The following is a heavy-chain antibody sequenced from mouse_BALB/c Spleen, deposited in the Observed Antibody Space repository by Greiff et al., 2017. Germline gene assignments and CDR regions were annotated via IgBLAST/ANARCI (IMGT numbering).Heavy chain of an antibody. Sequence: VQGVESGAELAKPGASVKMSCKASGYTFTSYWMHWVKQRPGQGLEWIGYINPSTGYTEYNQKFKDKATLTADKSSSTAYMQLSSLTSEDSAVYYCARGNYGYDVRGAMDYWGQGTSVTVSS. CDR2: INPSTGYT. CDR1: GYTFTSYW. CDR3: ARGNYGYDVRGAMDY. D-gene: IGHD2-2*01. V-gene: IGHV1-7*01. J-gene: IGHJ4*01.